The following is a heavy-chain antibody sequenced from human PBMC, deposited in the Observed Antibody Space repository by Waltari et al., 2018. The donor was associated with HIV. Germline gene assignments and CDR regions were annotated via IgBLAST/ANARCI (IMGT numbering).Heavy chain of an antibody. D-gene: IGHD3-10*01. CDR2: IYSGGST. J-gene: IGHJ3*01. CDR1: GFTVSNNF. Sequence: EVQLVDSGGGLVQPGGSLRLSCAASGFTVSNNFMSWVRRAPGKGLELVSVIYSGGSTYYADSVKGRFTISRDNSKNTLYLQMNSLRVEDTAVYYCAREEAVTARGGIDVWGQGTMVTVSS. V-gene: IGHV3-66*01. CDR3: AREEAVTARGGIDV.